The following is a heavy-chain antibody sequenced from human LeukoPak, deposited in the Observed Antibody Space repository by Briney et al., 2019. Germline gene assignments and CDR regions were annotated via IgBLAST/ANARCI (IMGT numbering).Heavy chain of an antibody. V-gene: IGHV4-4*02. CDR1: GGSISSSNW. CDR2: IYHSGST. Sequence: SETLSLTCAVSGGSISSSNWWSWVRPPPGKGLEWIGEIYHSGSTNYNPSLKSRVTISVDKSKNQFSLKLSSVTAADTAVYYCARQPVVPVIVISWFDPWGQGTLVTVSS. D-gene: IGHD3-16*02. J-gene: IGHJ5*02. CDR3: ARQPVVPVIVISWFDP.